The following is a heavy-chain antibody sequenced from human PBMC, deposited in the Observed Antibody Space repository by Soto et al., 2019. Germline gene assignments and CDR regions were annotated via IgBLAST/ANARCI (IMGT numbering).Heavy chain of an antibody. J-gene: IGHJ4*02. CDR1: GGTFSSYT. V-gene: IGHV1-69*08. D-gene: IGHD3-10*01. CDR3: ARERLRGGFDY. Sequence: QVQLVQSGAEVKKPGSSVKVSCKASGGTFSSYTISWVRQAPGQGLEWMGRIIPILALANYAQKFQGRVTXTXXKSTSTAYMELSSLRSEDTAVYYCARERLRGGFDYWGQGTLVTVSS. CDR2: IIPILALA.